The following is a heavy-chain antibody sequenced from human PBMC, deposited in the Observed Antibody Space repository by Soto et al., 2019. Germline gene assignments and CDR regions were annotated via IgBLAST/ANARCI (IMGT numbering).Heavy chain of an antibody. J-gene: IGHJ5*02. V-gene: IGHV3-21*01. Sequence: GGSLRLSCAASGFTFSSYSMNWVRQAPGKGLEWVSPISSSSSYIYYADSVXXXXXXXXXXXXXXXXXXXXXXXXXDTAVYYCAGTTFDPWGQGTLVTVSS. CDR1: GFTFSSYS. CDR3: AGTTFDP. CDR2: ISSSSSYI. D-gene: IGHD1-7*01.